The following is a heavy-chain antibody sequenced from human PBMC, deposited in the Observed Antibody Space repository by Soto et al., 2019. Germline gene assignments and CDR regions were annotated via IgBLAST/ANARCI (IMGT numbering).Heavy chain of an antibody. D-gene: IGHD6-25*01. Sequence: GGSLRLSCAASGFTFRSFVMNWVRQAPGRGLEWVSLISGSAGTTYYADSVKGRFTISRDNSNNTVYLQMNSLRAEDTAVYYCAKDHLSSAYGMDVWGHGTTVTVSS. CDR1: GFTFRSFV. CDR3: AKDHLSSAYGMDV. J-gene: IGHJ6*02. V-gene: IGHV3-23*01. CDR2: ISGSAGTT.